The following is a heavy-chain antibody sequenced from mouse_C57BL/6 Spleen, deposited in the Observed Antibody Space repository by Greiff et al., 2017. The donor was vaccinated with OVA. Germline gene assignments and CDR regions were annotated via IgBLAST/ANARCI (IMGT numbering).Heavy chain of an antibody. Sequence: EVKLVESGGGLVKPGGSLKLSCAASGFTFSDYGMHWVRQAPEKGLEWVAYISSGSSTIYYADTVKGRFTISRDNAKNTLFLQMTSLRSEDTAMYYCAGGGNFAWFACWGQGTLVTVSA. CDR2: ISSGSSTI. CDR3: AGGGNFAWFAC. D-gene: IGHD2-1*01. V-gene: IGHV5-17*01. CDR1: GFTFSDYG. J-gene: IGHJ3*01.